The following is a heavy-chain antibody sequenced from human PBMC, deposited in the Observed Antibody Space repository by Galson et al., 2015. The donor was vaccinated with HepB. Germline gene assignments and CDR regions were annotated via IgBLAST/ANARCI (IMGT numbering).Heavy chain of an antibody. D-gene: IGHD3-10*01. V-gene: IGHV5-10-1*01. CDR3: ARLNLWFGELFPERYYYYGMDV. J-gene: IGHJ6*02. CDR1: GYSFTSYW. Sequence: RISCKGSGYSFTSYWISWVRQMPGKGLEWMGRIDPSDSYTNYSPSFQGHVTISADKSISTAYLQWSSLKASDTAMYYCARLNLWFGELFPERYYYYGMDVWGQGTTVTVSS. CDR2: IDPSDSYT.